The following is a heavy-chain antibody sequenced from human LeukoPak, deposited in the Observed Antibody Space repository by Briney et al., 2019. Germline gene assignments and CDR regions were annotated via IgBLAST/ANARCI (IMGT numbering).Heavy chain of an antibody. J-gene: IGHJ4*02. CDR2: IDPSAGTT. CDR1: GYTFTNYY. V-gene: IGHV1-46*01. D-gene: IGHD3-16*01. CDR3: AKFAGGVPQESADY. Sequence: GASVKVSCKASGYTFTNYYIHWVRRAPGQGLEWMGVIDPSAGTTASAQKFLGRITLTRDTSTTTVYMDLSSLTSEDTAVYYCAKFAGGVPQESADYWGRGTLVTVSS.